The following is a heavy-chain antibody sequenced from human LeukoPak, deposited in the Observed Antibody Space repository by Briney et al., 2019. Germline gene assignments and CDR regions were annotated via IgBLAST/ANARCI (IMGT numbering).Heavy chain of an antibody. CDR2: IYSGGST. CDR1: GFTVSSNY. CDR3: AISRGYSYGLDY. V-gene: IGHV3-66*01. D-gene: IGHD5-18*01. J-gene: IGHJ4*02. Sequence: GGSLRLSCAASGFTVSSNYMSWVLQAPGKGLEWVSVIYSGGSTYYADSVKGRFTISRDNSKNTLYLQMNSLRAEDTALYYCAISRGYSYGLDYWGQGTLVTVSS.